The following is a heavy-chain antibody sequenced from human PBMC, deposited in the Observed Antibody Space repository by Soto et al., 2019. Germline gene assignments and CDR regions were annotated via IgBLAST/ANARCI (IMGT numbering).Heavy chain of an antibody. CDR3: ARSGMADDYGGSDSMATPVGFDY. CDR2: IIPIFGTA. Sequence: GASVKVSCKASGGTFSSYAISWVRQAPGQGLEWMGGIIPIFGTANYAQEFQGRVTITADESTSTAYMELSSLRSEDTAVYYCARSGMADDYGGSDSMATPVGFDYWGQGTLVTISS. D-gene: IGHD4-17*01. V-gene: IGHV1-69*13. J-gene: IGHJ4*02. CDR1: GGTFSSYA.